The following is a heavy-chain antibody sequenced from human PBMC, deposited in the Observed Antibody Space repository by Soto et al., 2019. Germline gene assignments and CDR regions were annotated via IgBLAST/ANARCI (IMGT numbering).Heavy chain of an antibody. V-gene: IGHV4-4*02. CDR3: ARDLWGYCGTDCYPLHV. D-gene: IGHD2-21*02. CDR2: IYHSGST. J-gene: IGHJ6*02. CDR1: GGSISSSNW. Sequence: SETLSLTCAVSGGSISSSNWWSWVRQPPGKGLEWIGEIYHSGSTNYNPSLKSRVTISVDKSKNQFSLKLNSVTAADTAVYYCARDLWGYCGTDCYPLHVWGEGTTVT.